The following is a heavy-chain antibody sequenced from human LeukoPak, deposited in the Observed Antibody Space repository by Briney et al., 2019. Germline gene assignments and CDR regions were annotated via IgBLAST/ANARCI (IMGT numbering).Heavy chain of an antibody. CDR2: INHSGST. D-gene: IGHD6-13*01. CDR1: GGSFSGYY. J-gene: IGHJ6*03. CDR3: ARVAGIAAAGVYYYYMDV. Sequence: SETLSLTCAVYGGSFSGYYWSWIRQPPGKGLEWIGEINHSGSTNYNPSLKSRVTMSVDTSKNQFSLKLSSVTAADTAVYYCARVAGIAAAGVYYYYMDVWGKGTTVTISS. V-gene: IGHV4-34*01.